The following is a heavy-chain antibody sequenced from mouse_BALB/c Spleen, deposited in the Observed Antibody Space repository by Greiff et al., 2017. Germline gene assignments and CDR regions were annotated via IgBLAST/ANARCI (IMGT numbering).Heavy chain of an antibody. CDR1: GFTFSSYG. V-gene: IGHV5-6*01. J-gene: IGHJ2*01. CDR3: ARRITTGVADY. D-gene: IGHD1-1*01. Sequence: EVQLVESGGDLVKPGGSLKLSCAASGFTFSSYGMSWVRQTPDKRLEWVATISSGGSYTYYPDSVKGRFTISRDNAKNTLYLQMSSLKSEDTAMYYCARRITTGVADYWGQGTTLTVSS. CDR2: ISSGGSYT.